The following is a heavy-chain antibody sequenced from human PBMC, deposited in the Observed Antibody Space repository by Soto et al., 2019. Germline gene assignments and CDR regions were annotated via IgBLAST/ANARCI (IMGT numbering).Heavy chain of an antibody. V-gene: IGHV4-34*01. Sequence: SETLSLTCAVYGGPFSDYYWSWIRQPPGKGLEWVGEISHSGTTTNYNPSLKSRVTISVDTSKNQFSLKLSSVTAADTAVYYCAREAGPDRWFDPWGQGTLVTVS. CDR3: AREAGPDRWFDP. D-gene: IGHD6-19*01. J-gene: IGHJ5*02. CDR1: GGPFSDYY. CDR2: ISHSGTTT.